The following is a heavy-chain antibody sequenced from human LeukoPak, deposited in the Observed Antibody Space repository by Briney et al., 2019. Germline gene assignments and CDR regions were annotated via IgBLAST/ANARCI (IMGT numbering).Heavy chain of an antibody. V-gene: IGHV1-18*01. Sequence: ASVKVSCKASGYTFTSYGISWVRQAPGQGLEWMGWISAYNGNTNYAQKLQGRVTMTTDTSTSTAYMELRSLRPDDTAVYYCARAHPYYDFWSGGDAFDIWGQGTMVTVSS. D-gene: IGHD3-3*01. J-gene: IGHJ3*02. CDR2: ISAYNGNT. CDR3: ARAHPYYDFWSGGDAFDI. CDR1: GYTFTSYG.